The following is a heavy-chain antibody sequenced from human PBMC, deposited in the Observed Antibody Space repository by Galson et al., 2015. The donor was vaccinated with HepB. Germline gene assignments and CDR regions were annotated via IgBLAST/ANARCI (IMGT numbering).Heavy chain of an antibody. CDR2: IIPIFGTA. V-gene: IGHV1-69*13. CDR1: GGTFSSYA. CDR3: ARATGYYYDSSGYYYGYYYYYMDV. J-gene: IGHJ6*03. D-gene: IGHD3-22*01. Sequence: SVKVSCKASGGTFSSYAISWVRQAPGQGLEWMGGIIPIFGTANYAQKFQGRVTITADESTSTAYMELSSLRSEDTAVYYCARATGYYYDSSGYYYGYYYYYMDVWGKGTTVTVSS.